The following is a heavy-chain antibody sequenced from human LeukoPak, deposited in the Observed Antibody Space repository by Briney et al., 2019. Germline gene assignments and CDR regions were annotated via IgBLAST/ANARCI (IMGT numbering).Heavy chain of an antibody. CDR1: GYTFSGSF. CDR2: IKPNSAGT. CDR3: AKGGRTSLYYFDY. V-gene: IGHV1-2*02. Sequence: GASVRVSCTAPGYTFSGSFMHWVRQAPGQGLEWMGWIKPNSAGTRYAQKFQGRFTMTRDTSINTAYMELSRLRSDDTAVYYCAKGGRTSLYYFDYWGQGTLVTVSS. D-gene: IGHD2-2*01. J-gene: IGHJ4*02.